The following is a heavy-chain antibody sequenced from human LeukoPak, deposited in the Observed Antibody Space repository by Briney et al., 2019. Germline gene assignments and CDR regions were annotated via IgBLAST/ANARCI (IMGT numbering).Heavy chain of an antibody. D-gene: IGHD2-15*01. Sequence: GESLKISCKGSGYNFASYWIAWVRQMPGKGLEWMGIIYPGDSDTRYSPSFQGQVTISAEKSISTAYLQWSSLKASDTAMYYCARYYCSGGSCHGIFDYWGQGTLVTVSS. J-gene: IGHJ4*02. CDR1: GYNFASYW. V-gene: IGHV5-51*01. CDR2: IYPGDSDT. CDR3: ARYYCSGGSCHGIFDY.